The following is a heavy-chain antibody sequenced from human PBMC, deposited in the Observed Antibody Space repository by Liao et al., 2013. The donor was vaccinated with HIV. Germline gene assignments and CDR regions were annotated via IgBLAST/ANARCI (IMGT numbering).Heavy chain of an antibody. V-gene: IGHV4-39*07. CDR3: TRGSRGTVTPFQY. CDR1: GASISSNTYYY. J-gene: IGHJ1*01. Sequence: QLQLQESGPGLVKPSETLSLTCTVSGASISSNTYYYWGWIRQPPGKGLEWIGSIYYGGSTYYNPSLKSRVIISIDTSKNQFSLRLSSVTAADTAMYYCTRGSRGTVTPFQYWGQGTLVTVSS. CDR2: IYYGGST. D-gene: IGHD4-17*01.